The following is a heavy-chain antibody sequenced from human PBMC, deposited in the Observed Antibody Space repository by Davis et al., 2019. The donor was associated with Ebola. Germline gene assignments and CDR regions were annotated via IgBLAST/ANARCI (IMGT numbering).Heavy chain of an antibody. CDR3: ARGRFPNYDSSGYYVDC. Sequence: MPGGSLRLSCAVYGGSFSDYYWSWIRQPPGKGLEWIGEINHSGSTNYNPSLKSRVTISVDTSKNQFSLKLNSVTAADTAVYYCARGRFPNYDSSGYYVDCWGLGTLVTVSS. D-gene: IGHD3-22*01. V-gene: IGHV4-34*01. CDR2: INHSGST. J-gene: IGHJ4*02. CDR1: GGSFSDYY.